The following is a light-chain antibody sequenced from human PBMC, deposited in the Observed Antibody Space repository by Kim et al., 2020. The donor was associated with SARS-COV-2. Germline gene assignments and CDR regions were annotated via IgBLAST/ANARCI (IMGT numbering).Light chain of an antibody. CDR3: NSQRDSSDDHVL. CDR2: DKN. Sequence: SSELTQDPAVSVALGQTVRITCQGDSLRTYYASWYQQKPGQAPLLLIYDKNIRTSGIPDRFSGSSSGNTASLTITAAQAEDEADYYCNSQRDSSDDHVLFGGGTKLTVL. V-gene: IGLV3-19*01. J-gene: IGLJ2*01. CDR1: SLRTYY.